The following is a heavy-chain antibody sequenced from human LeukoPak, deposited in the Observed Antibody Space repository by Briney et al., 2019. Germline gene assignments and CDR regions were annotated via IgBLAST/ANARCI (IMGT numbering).Heavy chain of an antibody. CDR1: GFTFSSYE. J-gene: IGHJ4*02. D-gene: IGHD3-10*01. V-gene: IGHV3-48*03. CDR2: ISSSGSTI. CDR3: ASLSSRMVRGVILNY. Sequence: GGSLRLSCAASGFTFSSYEMNWVRQAPGKGLEWVSYISSSGSTIYYADSVKGRFTTSRDNAKNSLYLQMNSLRAEDTAVYYCASLSSRMVRGVILNYWGQGTLVTVSS.